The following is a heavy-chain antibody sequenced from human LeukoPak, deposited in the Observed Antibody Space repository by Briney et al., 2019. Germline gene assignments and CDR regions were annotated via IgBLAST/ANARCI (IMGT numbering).Heavy chain of an antibody. J-gene: IGHJ5*02. CDR2: IRYDGSNK. Sequence: GGSLRLSCAASGVTFSSYGIHWVRQAPGKGLEWVAFIRYDGSNKYYTDSVKGRFTISRDNSKNTLYLQMNSLRAEDTAVYYCARGKTSQNIVTRKTYNWFDPWGQGTLVTVSS. V-gene: IGHV3-30*02. CDR3: ARGKTSQNIVTRKTYNWFDP. CDR1: GVTFSSYG. D-gene: IGHD2/OR15-2a*01.